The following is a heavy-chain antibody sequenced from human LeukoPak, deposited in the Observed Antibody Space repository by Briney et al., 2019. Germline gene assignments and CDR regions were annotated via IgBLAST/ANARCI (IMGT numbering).Heavy chain of an antibody. CDR3: ARVGGQWLVHGGSDY. V-gene: IGHV3-21*01. CDR1: GFTFSSYS. Sequence: GGSLRLSCAASGFTFSSYSMNWVRQAPGKGLEWVSSISSSSSYIYYADSVKGRFTISRDNAKNSLYLQMNSLRAEDTAVDYCARVGGQWLVHGGSDYWGQGTLVTVSS. D-gene: IGHD6-19*01. J-gene: IGHJ4*02. CDR2: ISSSSSYI.